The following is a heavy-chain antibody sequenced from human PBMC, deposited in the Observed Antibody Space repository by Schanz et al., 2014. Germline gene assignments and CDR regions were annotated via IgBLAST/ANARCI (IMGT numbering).Heavy chain of an antibody. Sequence: QVQLVESGGGVVQPGRSLKLSCAASGFTFNDYAMHWVRQAPGKGLEWVAVISYEGSKKYYPDSVQGRFTISRDYGRNSVYLEMNSLTAEDTAVYYCRLWFGELYYGMDVWGQGTTVTVSS. CDR3: RLWFGELYYGMDV. CDR1: GFTFNDYA. J-gene: IGHJ6*02. D-gene: IGHD3-10*01. V-gene: IGHV3-30*04. CDR2: ISYEGSKK.